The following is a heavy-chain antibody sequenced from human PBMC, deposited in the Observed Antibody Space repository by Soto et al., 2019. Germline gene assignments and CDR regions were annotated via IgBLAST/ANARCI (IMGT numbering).Heavy chain of an antibody. D-gene: IGHD3-22*01. CDR3: ATYSYLLDTSGYYDV. J-gene: IGHJ4*02. CDR2: LCHSGLT. Sequence: SQTLSLTCTVSGGSMRRSSYYWGWLRLTPGTGLALIASLCHSGLTYYRHSLKGRVAISLDRSQNQFSLRLHSMTAADTALYYCATYSYLLDTSGYYDVWGQGLRVTVS. V-gene: IGHV4-39*01. CDR1: GGSMRRSSYY.